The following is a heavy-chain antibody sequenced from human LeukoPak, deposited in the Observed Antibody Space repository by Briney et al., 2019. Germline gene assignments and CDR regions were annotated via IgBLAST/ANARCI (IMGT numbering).Heavy chain of an antibody. D-gene: IGHD3-22*01. J-gene: IGHJ4*02. CDR1: GFTFSSYG. CDR3: AKPAWYYDSSGYYLTH. CDR2: IRYDGSNK. Sequence: PGGSLRLSCAASGFTFSSYGMHWVRQAPGKGLEWVAFIRYDGSNKYYADSVKGRFTISRDNSKNTLYLQMNSLRAEDTAAYYCAKPAWYYDSSGYYLTHWGQGTLVTVSS. V-gene: IGHV3-30*02.